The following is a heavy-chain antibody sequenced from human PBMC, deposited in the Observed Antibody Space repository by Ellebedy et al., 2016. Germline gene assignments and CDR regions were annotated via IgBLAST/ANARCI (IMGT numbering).Heavy chain of an antibody. V-gene: IGHV4-39*07. D-gene: IGHD3-10*01. CDR2: IYYTGST. CDR3: ARDLGSGQVPY. CDR1: GGSISSSSYY. Sequence: SETLSLTCTVSGGSISSSSYYWGWIRQPPGKGLEWIGSIYYTGSTYYNPSLKSRVSVSVDTSKNQFSLNLSSVTAADTAVYYCARDLGSGQVPYWGQGTLVTVSS. J-gene: IGHJ4*02.